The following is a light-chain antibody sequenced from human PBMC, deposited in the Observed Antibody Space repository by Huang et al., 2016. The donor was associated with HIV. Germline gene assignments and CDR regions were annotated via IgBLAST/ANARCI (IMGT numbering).Light chain of an antibody. J-gene: IGKJ1*01. CDR1: QGISNS. CDR2: STS. CDR3: QQYYTSPT. Sequence: DIQMTQSPSSLSAFVGDTVTITCRASQGISNSVAWYQQKPGKAPKLLLYSTSRLESGVPSRFRGGGSGTDYTLTINSLQPDDVATYYCQQYYTSPTFGQGSKVEIK. V-gene: IGKV1-NL1*01.